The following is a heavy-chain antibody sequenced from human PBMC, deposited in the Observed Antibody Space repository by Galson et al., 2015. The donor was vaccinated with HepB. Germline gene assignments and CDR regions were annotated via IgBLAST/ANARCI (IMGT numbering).Heavy chain of an antibody. CDR3: ARDHYYDSSGYGIDP. J-gene: IGHJ5*02. D-gene: IGHD3-22*01. CDR1: GFTFSSYA. Sequence: SLRLSCAASGFTFSSYAMHWVRQAPGKGLEWVAVILYDGSNKYYADSVKGRFTISRDNSKNTLYLQMNSLRAEDTAVYYCARDHYYDSSGYGIDPWGQGTLVTVSS. V-gene: IGHV3-30*04. CDR2: ILYDGSNK.